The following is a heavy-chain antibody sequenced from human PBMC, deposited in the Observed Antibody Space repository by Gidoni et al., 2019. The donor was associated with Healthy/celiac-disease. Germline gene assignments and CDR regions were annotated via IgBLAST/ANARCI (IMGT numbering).Heavy chain of an antibody. J-gene: IGHJ6*02. Sequence: APGKGLEWVSAISGSGGSTYYADSVKGRFTISRDNSKNTLYLQMNSLRAEDTAVYYCAKDTYSSGWYPDYYYYGMDVWGQGTTVTVSS. D-gene: IGHD6-19*01. V-gene: IGHV3-23*01. CDR2: ISGSGGST. CDR3: AKDTYSSGWYPDYYYYGMDV.